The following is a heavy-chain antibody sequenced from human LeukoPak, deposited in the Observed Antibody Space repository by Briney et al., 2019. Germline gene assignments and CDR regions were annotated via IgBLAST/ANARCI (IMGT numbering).Heavy chain of an antibody. CDR1: RFTFSTYW. Sequence: GSLRLSCAASRFTFSTYWLHWVRQAPGQGLVWVSRLNSDGTTRRYADSVKGRFTISRDNAKSTLYLQMNSLRVEDTAVYYCEQGIDGDPPAIDYWGQGSLVTVSS. CDR2: LNSDGTTR. D-gene: IGHD4-17*01. J-gene: IGHJ4*02. V-gene: IGHV3-74*01. CDR3: EQGIDGDPPAIDY.